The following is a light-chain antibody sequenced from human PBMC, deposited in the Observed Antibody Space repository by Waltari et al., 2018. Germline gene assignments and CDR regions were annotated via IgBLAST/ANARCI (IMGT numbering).Light chain of an antibody. Sequence: QSALTQPAPVSGSPGQSITISCTGTSSDFSVSQHVSWYQQHPGRAPKLILYDVINRPSGVSSRFPGSKSADTASLTSLGLEAGDEADYYCNSYATANSWVFGGGTKLTVL. CDR2: DVI. J-gene: IGLJ3*02. CDR1: SSDFSVSQH. CDR3: NSYATANSWV. V-gene: IGLV2-14*01.